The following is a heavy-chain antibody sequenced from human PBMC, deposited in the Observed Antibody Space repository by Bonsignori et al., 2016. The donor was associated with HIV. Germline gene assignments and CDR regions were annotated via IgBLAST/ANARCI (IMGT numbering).Heavy chain of an antibody. CDR3: ARGGGQIAAAGFDY. J-gene: IGHJ4*02. Sequence: WIRQPPGKGLEWIGYIYYSGSTNYNPSLKSRVTISVDTSKNQFSLKLSSVTAADTAVYYCARGGGQIAAAGFDYWGQGTLVTVSS. D-gene: IGHD6-13*01. V-gene: IGHV4-59*01. CDR2: IYYSGST.